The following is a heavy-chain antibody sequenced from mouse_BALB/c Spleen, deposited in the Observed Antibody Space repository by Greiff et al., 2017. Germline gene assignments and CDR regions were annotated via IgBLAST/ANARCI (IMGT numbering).Heavy chain of an antibody. V-gene: IGHV1-69*02. J-gene: IGHJ3*01. CDR2: IDPSDSET. Sequence: VQLQQPGAELVKPGAPVKLSCKASGYTFTSYWMNWVKQRPGRGLEWIGRIDPSDSETHYNQKFKDKATLTVDKSSSTAYIQLSSLTSEDSAVYYCARSGGYDEGGPGFAYWGQGTLVTVSA. D-gene: IGHD2-2*01. CDR1: GYTFTSYW. CDR3: ARSGGYDEGGPGFAY.